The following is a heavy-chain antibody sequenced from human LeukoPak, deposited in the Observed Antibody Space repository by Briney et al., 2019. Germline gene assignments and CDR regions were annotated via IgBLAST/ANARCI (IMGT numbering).Heavy chain of an antibody. V-gene: IGHV1-2*06. CDR3: ARVQDIVATISLDY. CDR2: INPNSGGT. Sequence: GASVKVSCKASGYTFTGYYMHWVRQAPGQGLEWMGRINPNSGGTNYAQKFQGRVTMTRDTSISTAYMELSRLRSDDTAVYYCARVQDIVATISLDYWGQGTLVTVSS. J-gene: IGHJ4*02. CDR1: GYTFTGYY. D-gene: IGHD5-12*01.